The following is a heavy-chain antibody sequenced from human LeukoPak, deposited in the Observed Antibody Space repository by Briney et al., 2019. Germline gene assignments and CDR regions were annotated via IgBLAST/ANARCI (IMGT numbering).Heavy chain of an antibody. Sequence: GGSLRLSCAASGFTFSSYSMNWVRQAPGKGLEWVSSISSSSSYIYYADSVKGRFTISRDNAKNSLYLQMNSLRAEDTAVYYCAKRQIYGSGSYYLDYWGQGTLVTVSS. J-gene: IGHJ4*02. V-gene: IGHV3-21*04. CDR1: GFTFSSYS. CDR2: ISSSSSYI. D-gene: IGHD3-10*01. CDR3: AKRQIYGSGSYYLDY.